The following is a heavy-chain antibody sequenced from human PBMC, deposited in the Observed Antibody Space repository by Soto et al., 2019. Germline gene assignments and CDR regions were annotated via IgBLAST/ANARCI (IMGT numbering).Heavy chain of an antibody. J-gene: IGHJ3*02. CDR3: ARLTYYYVRSGHYTDPDDAFVI. CDR1: GDTFPSYW. D-gene: IGHD3-22*01. V-gene: IGHV5-51*01. Sequence: GESLKISCKGSGDTFPSYWIAWVRQMSGKGLEWMGIIYPGDSETRYSPSFQGQVTISADKSNKTAYLQWRSLQASDTAMFYCARLTYYYVRSGHYTDPDDAFVIWGQGTMVTVSS. CDR2: IYPGDSET.